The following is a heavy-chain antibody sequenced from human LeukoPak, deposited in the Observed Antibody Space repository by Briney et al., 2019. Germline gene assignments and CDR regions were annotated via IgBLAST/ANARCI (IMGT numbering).Heavy chain of an antibody. CDR2: ISYDGSNK. V-gene: IGHV3-30-3*01. J-gene: IGHJ4*02. D-gene: IGHD2-15*01. Sequence: GRSLRLSCAASGFTFSSYAMHWVRQAPGKGLEWVAVISYDGSNKYYADSVKGRFTISRDNSKNTLYLQMNSLRAEDTAVYYCARGILGYCSGGSCHAPDYWGQGTLVTVSS. CDR3: ARGILGYCSGGSCHAPDY. CDR1: GFTFSSYA.